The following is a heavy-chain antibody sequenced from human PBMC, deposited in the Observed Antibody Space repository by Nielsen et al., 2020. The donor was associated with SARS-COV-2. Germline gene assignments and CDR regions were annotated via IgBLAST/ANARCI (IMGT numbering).Heavy chain of an antibody. CDR2: ISGSGGST. V-gene: IGHV3-23*01. CDR1: GFTFSSYG. D-gene: IGHD4-17*01. J-gene: IGHJ4*02. CDR3: AKAMTTVTTDVDY. Sequence: GESLKISCAASGFTFSSYGMHWVRQAPGKGLEWVSAISGSGGSTYYADSVKGRFTISRDNSKNTLYLQMNSLRAEDTAVYYCAKAMTTVTTDVDYWGQGTLVTVSS.